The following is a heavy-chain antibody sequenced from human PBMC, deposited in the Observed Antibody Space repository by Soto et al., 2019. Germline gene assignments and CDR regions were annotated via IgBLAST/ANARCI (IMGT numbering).Heavy chain of an antibody. J-gene: IGHJ6*03. CDR3: CTEAAFFVWCRRMPYYYYYMDV. V-gene: IGHV1-69*02. D-gene: IGHD3-3*02. CDR2: IIPILGIA. Sequence: VQLVQSGAEVKKPGSSVKVSCKASGGTFSSYTISWVRQAPRQGLEWMGRIIPILGIANYAQKFQGRVTTTADKSTSSASMELRSLRCADTAVDYCCTEAAFFVWCRRMPYYYYYMDVWGKGTTVTVSS. CDR1: GGTFSSYT.